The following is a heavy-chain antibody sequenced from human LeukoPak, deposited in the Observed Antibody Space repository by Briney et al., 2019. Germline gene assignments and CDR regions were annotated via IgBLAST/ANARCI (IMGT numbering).Heavy chain of an antibody. V-gene: IGHV3-23*01. CDR3: ARTGSGSCLRAATGTCFDH. D-gene: IGHD6-13*01. Sequence: GGSLRLSCAASGFTFSSYGMHWVRQAPGKGLEWVATLDLSGVYTYYADSLKGRFTTSRDNSKNTLYLQLSGLRADDTAVYYCARTGSGSCLRAATGTCFDHWGQGTLVTVSS. CDR1: GFTFSSYG. J-gene: IGHJ4*02. CDR2: LDLSGVYT.